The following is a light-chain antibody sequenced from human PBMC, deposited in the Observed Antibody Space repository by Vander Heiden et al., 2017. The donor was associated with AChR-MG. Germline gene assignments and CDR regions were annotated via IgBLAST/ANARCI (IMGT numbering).Light chain of an antibody. CDR1: QSITNY. Sequence: DIEMTQSPSSLSASVGDRVTITCRASQSITNYLNWYQQQPGKAPKLLIYAASTLQSGVPSRFSGRGAGTDFTLTISSRQPEDFATYYCQQSYSSPYGFGPGTKLDIE. J-gene: IGKJ3*01. CDR3: QQSYSSPYG. V-gene: IGKV1-39*01. CDR2: AAS.